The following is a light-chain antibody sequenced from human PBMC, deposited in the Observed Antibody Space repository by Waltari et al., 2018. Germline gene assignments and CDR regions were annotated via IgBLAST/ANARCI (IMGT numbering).Light chain of an antibody. Sequence: EIVLTQSPATLSLSPGERATLSCSASQSVSSYLAWYQQKPGQAPRLLIYDASNRATGIPALFSGSGAGTDFTLTISSLEPEDFAVYYCQQRSNWPRTFGQGTKVEIK. CDR1: QSVSSY. CDR3: QQRSNWPRT. V-gene: IGKV3-11*01. CDR2: DAS. J-gene: IGKJ1*01.